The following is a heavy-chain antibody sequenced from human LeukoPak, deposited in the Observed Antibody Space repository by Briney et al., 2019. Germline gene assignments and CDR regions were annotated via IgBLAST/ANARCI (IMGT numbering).Heavy chain of an antibody. D-gene: IGHD2-15*01. V-gene: IGHV3-23*01. CDR3: AKDLVQGQDIVVVVAATGSDY. J-gene: IGHJ4*02. CDR2: ISGSGGST. Sequence: GGSLRLSCAASGFTFSSYGMSWVRQAPGKGLEWVSAISGSGGSTYYADSVKGRFTISRDNSKNTLYLQMNSLRAEDTAVYYCAKDLVQGQDIVVVVAATGSDYWGQGTLVTVSS. CDR1: GFTFSSYG.